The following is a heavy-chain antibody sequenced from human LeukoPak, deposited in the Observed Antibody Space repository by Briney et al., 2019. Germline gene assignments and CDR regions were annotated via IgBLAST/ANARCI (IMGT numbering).Heavy chain of an antibody. CDR2: IIPIFGTA. CDR1: GFTFSSYA. CDR3: ARGGLSRYYYDTRGYYHAFDI. D-gene: IGHD3-22*01. J-gene: IGHJ3*02. V-gene: IGHV1-69*01. Sequence: GGSLRLSCAASGFTFSSYAISWVRQAPGQGLEWMGGIIPIFGTANYAQKFQGRVTITADESTSTAYMELSSLRSEDTAVYYCARGGLSRYYYDTRGYYHAFDIWGQGTMATVSS.